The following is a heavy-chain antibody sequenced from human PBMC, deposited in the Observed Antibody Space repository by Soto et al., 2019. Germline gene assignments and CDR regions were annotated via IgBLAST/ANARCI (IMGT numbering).Heavy chain of an antibody. CDR1: GFTFSSYA. CDR3: AKVDRYSTGWAWGYYYYGMDV. CDR2: ISGSGGST. J-gene: IGHJ6*02. V-gene: IGHV3-23*01. D-gene: IGHD6-19*01. Sequence: EVQVLESGGGLVQPGGSLRLSCAASGFTFSSYAMSWVRQAPGKGLEWVSAISGSGGSTYYAVSVKGRFTISRDNSKNTLYLQMNSLRAEDTAVYYCAKVDRYSTGWAWGYYYYGMDVWGQGTTVTVSS.